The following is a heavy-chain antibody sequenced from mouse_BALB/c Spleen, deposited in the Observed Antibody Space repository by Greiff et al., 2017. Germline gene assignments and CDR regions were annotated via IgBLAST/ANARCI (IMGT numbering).Heavy chain of an antibody. CDR1: GFTFSSYT. CDR3: ARHYYGSSYDY. J-gene: IGHJ2*01. Sequence: DVHLVESGGGLVQPGGSLKLSCAASGFTFSSYTMSWVRQTPEKRLEWVAYISNGGGSTYYPDTVKGRFTISRDNAKNTLYLQMSSLKSEDTAMYYCARHYYGSSYDYWGQGTTLTVSS. V-gene: IGHV5-12-2*01. D-gene: IGHD1-1*01. CDR2: ISNGGGST.